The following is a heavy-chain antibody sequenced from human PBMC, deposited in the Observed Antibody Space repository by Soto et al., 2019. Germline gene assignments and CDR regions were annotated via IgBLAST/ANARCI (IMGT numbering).Heavy chain of an antibody. CDR3: ARETYDYIWGSYRYYYFDS. J-gene: IGHJ4*02. D-gene: IGHD3-16*02. V-gene: IGHV3-11*01. CDR2: ISRSGSTI. CDR1: GFTFSDYY. Sequence: QVQLVESGGGLVKPGGSLRLSCAASGFTFSDYYMSWIRQAPGKGLEWVSHISRSGSTIYYADSVKGRFTISRDNAKNSLYLQMKSLRAEDTAVYYCARETYDYIWGSYRYYYFDSWGQGTLVTVSS.